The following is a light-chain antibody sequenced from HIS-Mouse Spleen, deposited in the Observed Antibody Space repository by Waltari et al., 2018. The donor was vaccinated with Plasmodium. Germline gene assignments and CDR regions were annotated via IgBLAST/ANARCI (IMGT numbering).Light chain of an antibody. CDR1: ALPKKY. CDR3: YSTDSSGNHRV. CDR2: EDS. V-gene: IGLV3-10*01. Sequence: SYELTQPPSVPVSPGQTARITCSGDALPKKYAYWYQQKSGQAPVLGIYEDSKRPSGIPERFSGSSSGTMGTLTISGAQVEDEADYYCYSTDSSGNHRVFGGGTKLTVL. J-gene: IGLJ3*02.